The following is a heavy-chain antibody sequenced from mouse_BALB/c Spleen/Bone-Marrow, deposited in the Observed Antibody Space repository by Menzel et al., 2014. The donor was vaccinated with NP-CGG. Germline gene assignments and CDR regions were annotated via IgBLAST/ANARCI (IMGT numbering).Heavy chain of an antibody. V-gene: IGHV5-17*02. J-gene: IGHJ2*01. Sequence: EVKLVESGGGLVQPGGSRKLSCAASGFTFSSFGMHWVRQAPEKGQEWVAYISSGSSNIYYADTVKGRFTISRDNPKNTLFLRMTSLRSEDAAMYYCTRGGNWDDFDYWGQGTTLAVSS. CDR3: TRGGNWDDFDY. CDR1: GFTFSSFG. CDR2: ISSGSSNI. D-gene: IGHD4-1*01.